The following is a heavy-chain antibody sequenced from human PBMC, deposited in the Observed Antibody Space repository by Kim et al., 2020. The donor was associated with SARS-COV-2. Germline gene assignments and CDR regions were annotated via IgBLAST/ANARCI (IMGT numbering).Heavy chain of an antibody. D-gene: IGHD6-19*01. CDR3: ARDNSGWAVDY. Sequence: NTSYTQKFQGRVTLTRETSTSTVFMELISLRSEDTAVYYCARDNSGWAVDYWGQGTLVTVSS. V-gene: IGHV1-46*01. J-gene: IGHJ4*02. CDR2: NT.